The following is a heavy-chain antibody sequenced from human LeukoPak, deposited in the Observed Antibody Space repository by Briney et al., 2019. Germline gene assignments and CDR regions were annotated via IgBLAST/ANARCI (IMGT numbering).Heavy chain of an antibody. D-gene: IGHD6-13*01. CDR2: IKQDGSEK. Sequence: GGSLRLSCAASGFTFSSYWMSWVRQAPGKGLEWVANIKQDGSEKYYVDSVKGRFTISRDNSKNTLYLQMNSLRAEDTAVYYCAKGNRVAAAGYYYYGMDVWGQGTTVTVSS. CDR1: GFTFSSYW. CDR3: AKGNRVAAAGYYYYGMDV. V-gene: IGHV3-7*03. J-gene: IGHJ6*02.